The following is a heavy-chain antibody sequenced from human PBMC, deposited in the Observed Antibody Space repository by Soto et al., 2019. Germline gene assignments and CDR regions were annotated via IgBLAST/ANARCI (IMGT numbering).Heavy chain of an antibody. J-gene: IGHJ4*02. CDR1: GFTFSSSW. CDR2: INQDGSEK. Sequence: EVQLVESGGGLVQPGGSLRLSCAASGFTFSSSWMDWVRQAPGKGLEWVANINQDGSEKNYVDSVKGRFTISRDNAKNSLYLQMSSLTAEDSALYYCSRSLSYWGQGTLVTVSS. V-gene: IGHV3-7*01. CDR3: SRSLSY.